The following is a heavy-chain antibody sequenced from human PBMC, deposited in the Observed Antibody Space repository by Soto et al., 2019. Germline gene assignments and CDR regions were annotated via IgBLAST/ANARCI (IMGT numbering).Heavy chain of an antibody. D-gene: IGHD2-15*01. J-gene: IGHJ4*02. V-gene: IGHV2-5*02. CDR2: IYWDDDK. Sequence: QITLKESGPALVKPTQTLTLTCTCSGFSVTGSGVAVGWIRQPPEKALEWLALIYWDDDKRYSPSLKSRLTRXXEXXKNQVVLTMNNMGPVDTGTYYCADGGMSTNHGYEFWGQGTLVTVPS. CDR1: GFSVTGSGVA. CDR3: ADGGMSTNHGYEF.